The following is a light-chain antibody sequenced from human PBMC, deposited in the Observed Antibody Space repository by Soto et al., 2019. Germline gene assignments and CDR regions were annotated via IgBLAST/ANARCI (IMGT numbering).Light chain of an antibody. Sequence: DIQLTQSPSTLTASVGDRVTIGCRASESISYWLAWYQQKPGKAPKLLIYDASSLRSGVPSRFSGSGSGTEFTLTISTLQPDDFATYYCQQYDSYSKTFGQGNQL. V-gene: IGKV1-5*01. CDR3: QQYDSYSKT. CDR1: ESISYW. J-gene: IGKJ2*01. CDR2: DAS.